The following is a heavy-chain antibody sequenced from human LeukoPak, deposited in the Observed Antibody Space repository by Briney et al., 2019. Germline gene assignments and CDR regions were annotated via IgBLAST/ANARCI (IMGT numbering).Heavy chain of an antibody. J-gene: IGHJ3*01. CDR3: AKGVARYYYDSPT. D-gene: IGHD3-22*01. Sequence: PGGSLRLSCAASGFTFSSYGMHWVRQAPGKGLEWVAVISYDGSNKYYADFVKGRFTISRDNSKNTLYLQMNSLRAEDTAVYYCAKGVARYYYDSPTWGQGTMVTVSS. CDR2: ISYDGSNK. CDR1: GFTFSSYG. V-gene: IGHV3-30*18.